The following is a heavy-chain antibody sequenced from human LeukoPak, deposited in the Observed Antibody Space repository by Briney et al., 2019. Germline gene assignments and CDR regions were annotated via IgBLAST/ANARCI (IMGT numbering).Heavy chain of an antibody. Sequence: GGSLRLSCAASGFAVSSNYMSWVRQAPGKGLEWVAVIYSGGSTNYADSVKGKFTISRDNSKNTLYLLMNSLRAEDTAVYYCAIRKSGNAIDYRGQGTLVTVSS. CDR3: AIRKSGNAIDY. V-gene: IGHV3-66*01. CDR2: IYSGGST. CDR1: GFAVSSNY. D-gene: IGHD5-12*01. J-gene: IGHJ4*02.